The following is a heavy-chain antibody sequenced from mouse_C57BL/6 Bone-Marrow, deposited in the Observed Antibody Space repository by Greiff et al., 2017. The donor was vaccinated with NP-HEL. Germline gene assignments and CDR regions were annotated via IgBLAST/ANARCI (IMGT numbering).Heavy chain of an antibody. D-gene: IGHD2-2*01. V-gene: IGHV3-8*01. CDR3: ARSPLWLRQSYYAMDY. CDR1: GYSITSDY. CDR2: ISYSGST. Sequence: EVKVVESGPGLAKPSQTLSLTCSVTGYSITSDYWNWIRKFPGNKLEYMGYISYSGSTYYNPSLKSRISITRDTSKNQYYLQLNSVTTEDTATYYCARSPLWLRQSYYAMDYWGQGTSVTVSS. J-gene: IGHJ4*01.